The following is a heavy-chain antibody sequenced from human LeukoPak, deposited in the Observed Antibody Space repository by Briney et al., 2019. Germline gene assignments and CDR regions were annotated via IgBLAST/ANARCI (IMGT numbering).Heavy chain of an antibody. CDR1: GHTFTGYY. Sequence: ASVRVSCKASGHTFTGYYMHWVRQAPGQGLEWMGWINPNSGGTNYAQKFQGRVTMTRDTSIGTAYMELSRLRSEDTAVYYCARGAPDLYYYSYMDVWGKGTTVTISS. CDR3: ARGAPDLYYYSYMDV. V-gene: IGHV1-2*02. CDR2: INPNSGGT. J-gene: IGHJ6*03.